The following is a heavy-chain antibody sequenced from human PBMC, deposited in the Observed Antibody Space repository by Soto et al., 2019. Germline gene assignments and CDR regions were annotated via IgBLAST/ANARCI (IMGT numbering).Heavy chain of an antibody. Sequence: QGQLVQSGAEVKKPGASVKVSCKASGYTFTRYGISWVRQAPGQGLEWMGWISGYNGDTKYAQKFQGRVTMTIDTSSXTVYMELRSLTADDTGVYYCAKDGQPPYYYYGMDVWGQGTTVTVSS. CDR1: GYTFTRYG. CDR3: AKDGQPPYYYYGMDV. V-gene: IGHV1-18*01. J-gene: IGHJ6*02. CDR2: ISGYNGDT.